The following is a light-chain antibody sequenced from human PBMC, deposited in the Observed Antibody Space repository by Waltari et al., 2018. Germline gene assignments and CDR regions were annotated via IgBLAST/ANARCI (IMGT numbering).Light chain of an antibody. CDR3: SSRDSSASHVL. J-gene: IGLJ2*01. CDR2: GKN. CDR1: SLRTHY. Sequence: SSELTQDPAVSVALGQTVTITCQVASLRTHYALWDQQKSGQAPIIVLFGKNKRPSGIPDRFSGYNSETTTSLTITGAQAEDEADYYCSSRDSSASHVLFAGGTKLTVL. V-gene: IGLV3-19*01.